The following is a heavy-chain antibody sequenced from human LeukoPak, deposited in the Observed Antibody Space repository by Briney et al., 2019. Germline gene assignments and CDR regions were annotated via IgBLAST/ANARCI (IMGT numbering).Heavy chain of an antibody. CDR2: INPNSGGT. D-gene: IGHD3-10*01. CDR3: ARVRRFGELSHYYYGMDV. V-gene: IGHV1-2*02. J-gene: IGHJ6*02. Sequence: ASVKVSCKASEYTFTGYYMHWVRQAPGQGLEWMGWINPNSGGTNYAQKFQGRVTMTRDTSISTAYMELSRLRSDDTAVYYCARVRRFGELSHYYYGMDVWGQGTTVTVSS. CDR1: EYTFTGYY.